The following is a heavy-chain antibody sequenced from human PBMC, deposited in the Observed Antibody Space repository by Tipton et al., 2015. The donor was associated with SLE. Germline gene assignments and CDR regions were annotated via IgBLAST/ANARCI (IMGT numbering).Heavy chain of an antibody. D-gene: IGHD3-10*01. CDR1: GFTFSNYG. V-gene: IGHV3-30*02. J-gene: IGHJ3*02. CDR2: IRYDESYK. Sequence: SLRLSCAASGFTFSNYGMHWVRQAPGKGLEWVTFIRYDESYKNSADSVKGRFTISRDNSKNTLYLQMNSLRPEDTAVYYCASMIQGTFAFDIWGLGTMVTVPS. CDR3: ASMIQGTFAFDI.